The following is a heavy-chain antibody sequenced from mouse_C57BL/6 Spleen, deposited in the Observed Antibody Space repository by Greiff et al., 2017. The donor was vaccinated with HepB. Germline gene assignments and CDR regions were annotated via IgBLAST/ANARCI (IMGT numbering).Heavy chain of an antibody. V-gene: IGHV5-6*01. CDR3: ARHEDYGNYFWYFDV. CDR2: ISSGGSYT. J-gene: IGHJ1*03. CDR1: GFTFSSYG. D-gene: IGHD2-1*01. Sequence: EVKLVESGGDLVKPGGSLKLSCAASGFTFSSYGMSWVRQTPDKRLEWVATISSGGSYTYYPDSVKGRFTISRDNAKNTLYLQMSSLKSEDTAMYYCARHEDYGNYFWYFDVWGTGTTVTVSS.